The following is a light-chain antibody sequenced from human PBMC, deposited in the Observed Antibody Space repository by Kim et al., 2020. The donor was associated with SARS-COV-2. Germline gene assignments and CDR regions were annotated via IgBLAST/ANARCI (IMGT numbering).Light chain of an antibody. Sequence: VSPGERVTLSCRASQAIARNLAWYQQKPGQAPRLLIYGASTRATGIPARFSGSGSGAEFSLSISSLQSEDFAVYYCQQYNQWPPLTFGGGTKVDIK. J-gene: IGKJ4*01. V-gene: IGKV3-15*01. CDR1: QAIARN. CDR2: GAS. CDR3: QQYNQWPPLT.